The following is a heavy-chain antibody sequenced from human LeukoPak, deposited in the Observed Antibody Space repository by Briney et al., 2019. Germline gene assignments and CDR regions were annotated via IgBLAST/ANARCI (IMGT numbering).Heavy chain of an antibody. Sequence: SQTLSLTCTVSGGSISSGGYYWSWIRQHPGKCLEWIGYIYYSGSTYYNPSLKSRVTISVDTSKNQFSLKLSSVTAADTAVYYCARDAQQQLAIDYWGQGTLVTVSS. D-gene: IGHD6-13*01. CDR2: IYYSGST. CDR3: ARDAQQQLAIDY. CDR1: GGSISSGGYY. J-gene: IGHJ4*02. V-gene: IGHV4-31*03.